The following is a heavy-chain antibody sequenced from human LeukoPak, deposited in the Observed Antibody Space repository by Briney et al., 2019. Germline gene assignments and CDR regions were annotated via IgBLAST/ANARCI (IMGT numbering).Heavy chain of an antibody. V-gene: IGHV3-7*01. CDR2: IKQDESEK. CDR3: ARLSDSISCFGFDI. J-gene: IGHJ3*02. CDR1: GFTFNSYW. Sequence: GGSLRLSCEASGFTFNSYWMSWVRQAPGKGLEWVANIKQDESEKYYVDSVKGRFTISRDNAKNSLYLQMNSLRAEDTAVYYCARLSDSISCFGFDIWGQGTTVTVSS. D-gene: IGHD2-2*01.